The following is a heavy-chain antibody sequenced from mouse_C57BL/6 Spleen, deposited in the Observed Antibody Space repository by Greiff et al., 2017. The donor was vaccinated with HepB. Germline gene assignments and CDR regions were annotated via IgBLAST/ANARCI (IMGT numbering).Heavy chain of an antibody. V-gene: IGHV1-82*01. Sequence: QVQLQQSGPELVKPGASVKISCKASGYAFSSSWMNWVKQRPGKGLEWIGRIYPGDGDTNYNGKFKGKATLTADKSSSTAYMQLSSLTSEDSAVYFCARLDGYSDFDYWGQGTTLTVSS. J-gene: IGHJ2*01. D-gene: IGHD2-3*01. CDR3: ARLDGYSDFDY. CDR1: GYAFSSSW. CDR2: IYPGDGDT.